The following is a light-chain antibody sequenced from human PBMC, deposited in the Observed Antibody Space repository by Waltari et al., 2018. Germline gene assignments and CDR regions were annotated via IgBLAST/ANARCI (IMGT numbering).Light chain of an antibody. CDR2: EVS. V-gene: IGLV2-14*01. Sequence: QSALTQPASVSGSPGQSITISCSGTDSDVGAYDFVSWYQQHPGKAPHLIIYEVSNRRSGISSRFSASKSGNTASLTSSGLQAEDEADYYCSSYTTSSAPGVFGTGTRVTVL. J-gene: IGLJ1*01. CDR3: SSYTTSSAPGV. CDR1: DSDVGAYDF.